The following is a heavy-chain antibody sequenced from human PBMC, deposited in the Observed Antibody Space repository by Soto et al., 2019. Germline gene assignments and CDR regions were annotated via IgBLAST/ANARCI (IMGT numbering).Heavy chain of an antibody. Sequence: GEALKVSWKGSGYSFTSYWISWVRQMPGKGLEWMGRIEPSDSYTNYSPSFQGHVTISADKSISTAYLQWRSLKASDTAMYYCARLRSYGDHRDYWGKGPLVTVCS. V-gene: IGHV5-10-1*01. D-gene: IGHD4-17*01. CDR3: ARLRSYGDHRDY. J-gene: IGHJ4*02. CDR2: IEPSDSYT. CDR1: GYSFTSYW.